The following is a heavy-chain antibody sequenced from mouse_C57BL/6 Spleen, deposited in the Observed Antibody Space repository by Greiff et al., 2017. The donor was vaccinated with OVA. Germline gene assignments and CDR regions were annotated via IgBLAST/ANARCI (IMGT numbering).Heavy chain of an antibody. Sequence: QVQLQQSGAELVKPGASVKISCKASGYAFSSYWMNWVKQRPGKGLEWIGQIYPGDGDTNYNGKFKGKATLTADKSSSTAYMQLSSLTSEDSAVYFCARPYYGSSYGGDYWGQGTTLTVSS. CDR3: ARPYYGSSYGGDY. CDR1: GYAFSSYW. J-gene: IGHJ2*01. V-gene: IGHV1-80*01. D-gene: IGHD1-1*01. CDR2: IYPGDGDT.